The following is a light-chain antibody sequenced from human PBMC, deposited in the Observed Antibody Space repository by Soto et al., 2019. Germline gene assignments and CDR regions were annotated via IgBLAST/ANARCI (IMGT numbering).Light chain of an antibody. V-gene: IGKV3-11*01. CDR1: QSISSY. J-gene: IGKJ3*01. CDR3: QQRSTWQFT. Sequence: EIVLTQSPATLSLSPGERATLSCRASQSISSYLAWYQQKPDQAPRLLIYDASNRATGIPARFSGSGSGTDFTLTISSLEPEDFAAYYCQQRSTWQFTFGPGTKVDI. CDR2: DAS.